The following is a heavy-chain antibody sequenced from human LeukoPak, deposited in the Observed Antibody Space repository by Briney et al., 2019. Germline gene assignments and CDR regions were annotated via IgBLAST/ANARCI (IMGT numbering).Heavy chain of an antibody. J-gene: IGHJ4*02. CDR3: VGFYETY. D-gene: IGHD2/OR15-2a*01. CDR2: INSDGSWT. Sequence: PGGSLRLSCAASGNYWMHWVRHAPGKGLVWVSHINSDGSWTSYAGSVKGRFSISKDNAKNTVYLQMNSLRAEDTAVYYGVGFYETYWGRGTVVTVSS. V-gene: IGHV3-74*01. CDR1: GNYW.